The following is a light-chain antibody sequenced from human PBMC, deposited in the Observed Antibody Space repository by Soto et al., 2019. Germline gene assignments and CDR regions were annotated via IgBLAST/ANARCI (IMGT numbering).Light chain of an antibody. CDR2: EVR. Sequence: QSALTQPASVSGSPGQSITISCAGSNSDIGSYKYVSWFQQHPGNAPKLIISEVRDRPSGVSTRFSCSKSGNTASLTISGLQPEDEADDYCSSYTTSGTPYVFGTGTKLTVL. J-gene: IGLJ1*01. V-gene: IGLV2-14*01. CDR1: NSDIGSYKY. CDR3: SSYTTSGTPYV.